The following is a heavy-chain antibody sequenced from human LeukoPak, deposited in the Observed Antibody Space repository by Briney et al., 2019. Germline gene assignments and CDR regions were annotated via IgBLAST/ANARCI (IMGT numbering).Heavy chain of an antibody. V-gene: IGHV3-7*01. CDR1: GFTFSSYW. CDR3: ARAGGWYYFGY. Sequence: PGGSLRLSCAASGFTFSSYWMSWVRQAPGKGLEWVGNIKQDGSEKYYVDSMKGRLTISRDNAKNSLYLQMNSLRAEDTAVYYCARAGGWYYFGYWGQGTLVTVSS. CDR2: IKQDGSEK. D-gene: IGHD6-19*01. J-gene: IGHJ4*02.